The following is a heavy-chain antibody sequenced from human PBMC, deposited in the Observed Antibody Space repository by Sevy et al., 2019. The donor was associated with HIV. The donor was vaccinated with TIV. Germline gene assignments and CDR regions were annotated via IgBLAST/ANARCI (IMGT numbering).Heavy chain of an antibody. D-gene: IGHD3-16*01. CDR3: AKLVSPSNKGGY. J-gene: IGHJ4*02. Sequence: GGSLRLSCAASGFIFSSNAMSWVRQAPGKGLEWVSSISASGDSTDYADSMRGRLTISRDNSKNTLYLQMISLRAEDTAVYYCAKLVSPSNKGGYWGQGTLVTVSS. V-gene: IGHV3-23*01. CDR2: ISASGDST. CDR1: GFIFSSNA.